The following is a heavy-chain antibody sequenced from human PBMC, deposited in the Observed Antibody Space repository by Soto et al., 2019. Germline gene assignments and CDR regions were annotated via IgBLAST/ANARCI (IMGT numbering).Heavy chain of an antibody. V-gene: IGHV1-18*01. J-gene: IGHJ4*02. Sequence: QVQLVQSGAEVKRPRASVKVSCKASGYTFRNYGITWVRQAPGQGLEWMAWISPYNGNTNYAQDLQGRVTMTTDTSTSTAYMELRSLTSEDTAMYYCARDLVSGSDFWRAYNGGYFDYWGQGTLVTVSS. CDR3: ARDLVSGSDFWRAYNGGYFDY. CDR1: GYTFRNYG. CDR2: ISPYNGNT. D-gene: IGHD3-3*01.